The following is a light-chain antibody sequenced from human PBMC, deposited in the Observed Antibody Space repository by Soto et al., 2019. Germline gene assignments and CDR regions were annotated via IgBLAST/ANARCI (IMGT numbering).Light chain of an antibody. CDR2: EVS. J-gene: IGLJ1*01. Sequence: QSALTQPASVSGSPGQSITISCTGTSSDVGGYDFVSWYQQHAGRAPKLLIYEVSRRPSGVSNRFSVSKSGNTASLTISGLQAEDEADYDCSSYRGYYTRVFGTGTKVTVL. CDR1: SSDVGGYDF. V-gene: IGLV2-14*01. CDR3: SSYRGYYTRV.